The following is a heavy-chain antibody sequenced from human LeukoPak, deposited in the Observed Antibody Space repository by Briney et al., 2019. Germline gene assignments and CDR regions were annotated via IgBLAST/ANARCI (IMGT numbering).Heavy chain of an antibody. V-gene: IGHV3-74*01. J-gene: IGHJ4*02. D-gene: IGHD3-3*01. CDR3: ARTYYDFWSGYSPIHY. CDR2: INSDGSST. Sequence: GGSLRLSCAASGFTFSSYWMHWARQAPGKGLVWVSRINSDGSSTSYADSVKGRFTISRDNAKNTLYLQMNSLRAEDTAVYYCARTYYDFWSGYSPIHYWGQGTLVTVSS. CDR1: GFTFSSYW.